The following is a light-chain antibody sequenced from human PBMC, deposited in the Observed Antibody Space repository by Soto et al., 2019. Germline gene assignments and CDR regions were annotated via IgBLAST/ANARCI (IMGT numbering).Light chain of an antibody. CDR1: SGHSDYA. J-gene: IGLJ3*02. CDR2: VTSDGSH. Sequence: QPVLTQSPSASASPGASVKLTCTLSSGHSDYAIAWHQQQPEKGPRYLMKVTSDGSHTKGDGIPDRFSGSSSGADRYLTISRLRSDDESDYYCQAWGTGGVFGGGTKVTVL. CDR3: QAWGTGGV. V-gene: IGLV4-69*01.